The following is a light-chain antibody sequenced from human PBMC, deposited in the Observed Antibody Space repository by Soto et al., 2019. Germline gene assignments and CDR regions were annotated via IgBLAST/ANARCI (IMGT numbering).Light chain of an antibody. Sequence: QSVLTQPPSASGTPGQGVTISCSGSTSNIGTNYVYWYQQLPGTAPRLLMYSTNKRPSGVPDRFSGSKSGTSAFLAITGLRSGDEANYYCAAWDDSLSGPVFGGGTKVTVL. J-gene: IGLJ2*01. V-gene: IGLV1-47*02. CDR3: AAWDDSLSGPV. CDR2: STN. CDR1: TSNIGTNY.